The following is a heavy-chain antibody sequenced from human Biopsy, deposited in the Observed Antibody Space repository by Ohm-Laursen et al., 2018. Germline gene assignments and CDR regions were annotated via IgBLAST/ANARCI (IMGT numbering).Heavy chain of an antibody. D-gene: IGHD3-3*01. CDR3: ARDLYDFCGGCPFDP. V-gene: IGHV3-23*01. CDR2: INGSGGST. J-gene: IGHJ5*02. Sequence: SLRLSCVAAGFTFSSRAMSWVRQAPGKGLECVSVINGSGGSTYYADPVKGRFTISRDNSKNMLYLQMNSLRAEDTAMYYCARDLYDFCGGCPFDPWGQGTLVTVS. CDR1: GFTFSSRA.